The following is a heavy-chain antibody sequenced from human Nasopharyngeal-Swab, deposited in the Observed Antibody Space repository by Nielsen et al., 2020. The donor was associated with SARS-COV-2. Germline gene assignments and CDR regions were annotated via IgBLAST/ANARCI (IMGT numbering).Heavy chain of an antibody. J-gene: IGHJ5*02. V-gene: IGHV1-18*01. D-gene: IGHD3-16*02. Sequence: ASVKVSCEASGYTFTSYGISWVRQAPGQGLEWMGWISAYNGNTNYAQKLQGRVTMTTDTSTSTAYMELRSLRSDDTAVYYCARALDYVWGGYRHNWFDPWGQGTLVTVSS. CDR3: ARALDYVWGGYRHNWFDP. CDR1: GYTFTSYG. CDR2: ISAYNGNT.